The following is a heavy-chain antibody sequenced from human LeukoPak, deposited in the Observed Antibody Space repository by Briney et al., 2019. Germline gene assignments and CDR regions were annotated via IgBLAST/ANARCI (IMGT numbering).Heavy chain of an antibody. V-gene: IGHV1-69*04. CDR1: GGTFSSYA. CDR3: ARAPLPTGGWTDY. J-gene: IGHJ4*02. Sequence: SVKVSCKASGGTFSSYAISWVRQAPGQGLEWMGRIIPILGIANYAQKFQGRVTITADKSTSTAYMELSSLRSEDTAVYYCARAPLPTGGWTDYWGQGTLVTVSS. CDR2: IIPILGIA. D-gene: IGHD6-19*01.